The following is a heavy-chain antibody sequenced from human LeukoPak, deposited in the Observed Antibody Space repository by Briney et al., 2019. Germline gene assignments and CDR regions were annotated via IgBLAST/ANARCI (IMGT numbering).Heavy chain of an antibody. Sequence: GGSLRLSCAASGFTFNNAWMTWVREAPGMGLVWVSRISTDGRSTNYADSVKGRFTISRDNAKNTLYLQMNSLRTEDTAVYYCARWNTPVTLDYWGHGTLVTVSS. CDR3: ARWNTPVTLDY. D-gene: IGHD1/OR15-1a*01. V-gene: IGHV3-74*01. CDR2: ISTDGRST. CDR1: GFTFNNAW. J-gene: IGHJ4*01.